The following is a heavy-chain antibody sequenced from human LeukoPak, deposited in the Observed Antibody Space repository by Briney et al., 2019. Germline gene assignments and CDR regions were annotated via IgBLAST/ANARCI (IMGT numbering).Heavy chain of an antibody. V-gene: IGHV4-34*01. CDR3: SRIAAAGRTLEDY. J-gene: IGHJ4*02. CDR1: GGSFSGYY. Sequence: PSETLSLTCAVYGGSFSGYYWSWIRQPPGKGLEWIGEINHSGSTNYNPSLKSRVTISVDTSKNQFSLKLSSVTAADTAVYYCSRIAAAGRTLEDYWGQGTLVTVSS. D-gene: IGHD6-13*01. CDR2: INHSGST.